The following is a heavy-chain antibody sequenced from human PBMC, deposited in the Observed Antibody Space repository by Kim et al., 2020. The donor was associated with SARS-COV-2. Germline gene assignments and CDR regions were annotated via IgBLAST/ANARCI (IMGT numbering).Heavy chain of an antibody. CDR3: ARERGGYDY. Sequence: GGSLRLSCVASGISFATYEMNWVRQAPGKGLEWISYISSSGTTIYYADSVKGRFTISRDNAKNSLLLQMSTLSADDTAVYHCARERGGYDYWGQGTLVTVSS. V-gene: IGHV3-48*03. CDR1: GISFATYE. J-gene: IGHJ4*02. CDR2: ISSSGTTI. D-gene: IGHD1-26*01.